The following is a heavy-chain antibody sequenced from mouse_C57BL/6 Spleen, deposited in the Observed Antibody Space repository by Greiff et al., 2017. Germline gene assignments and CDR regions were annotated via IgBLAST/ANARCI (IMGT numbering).Heavy chain of an antibody. Sequence: EVMLVESGGGLVQPGGSLKLSCAASGFTFSDYYMYWVRQTPEKRLEWVAYISNGGGSTYYPDTVKGRFTISRDNAKNTLYLQMSRLKAEDTAMYYCARSLDYDAFDDWGQGTTLTVSS. CDR2: ISNGGGST. CDR1: GFTFSDYY. V-gene: IGHV5-12*01. D-gene: IGHD2-4*01. CDR3: ARSLDYDAFDD. J-gene: IGHJ2*01.